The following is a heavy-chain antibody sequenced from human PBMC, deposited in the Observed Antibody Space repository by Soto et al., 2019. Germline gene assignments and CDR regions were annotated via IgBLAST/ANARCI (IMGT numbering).Heavy chain of an antibody. CDR2: ISGSGDNT. Sequence: EVQLLESGGGLVQPGGSLRLSCAASGFTFSSYAMSWVRQAPGKGLEWVSTISGSGDNTFYAASVKGRFTISRDNSKNTLYLPMSSLRAEDTAVYYCAKPYSSSWYGPFDYWGQGTLVTVSS. V-gene: IGHV3-23*01. D-gene: IGHD6-13*01. CDR1: GFTFSSYA. CDR3: AKPYSSSWYGPFDY. J-gene: IGHJ4*02.